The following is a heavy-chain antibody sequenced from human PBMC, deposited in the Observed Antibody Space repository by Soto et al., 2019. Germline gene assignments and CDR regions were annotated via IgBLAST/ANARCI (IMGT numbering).Heavy chain of an antibody. J-gene: IGHJ5*02. Sequence: SLRLSCAISGFSVSSNYLSWVHQAPGKGLEWVSVHYSGGSTYYADSVQGRFTISRDKSNNTLYLQMRRVRAEDTAVYFCARHRHPRGTVGATSPLDPWGQGTQVTVSS. CDR1: GFSVSSNY. CDR3: ARHRHPRGTVGATSPLDP. V-gene: IGHV3-53*01. CDR2: HYSGGST. D-gene: IGHD1-26*01.